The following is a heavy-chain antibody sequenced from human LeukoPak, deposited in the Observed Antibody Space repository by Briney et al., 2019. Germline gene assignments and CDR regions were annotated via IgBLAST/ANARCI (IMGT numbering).Heavy chain of an antibody. CDR2: IYYSGST. J-gene: IGHJ4*02. D-gene: IGHD6-19*01. V-gene: IGHV4-39*01. Sequence: SETPSLTCTVSGGSISSSSYYWGWIRQPPGKGLEWIGSIYYSGSTYYNPSLKSRVTISVDTSKNQFSLKLSSVTAADTAVYYCARRGSGWPYYFDHWGQGTLVTVSS. CDR3: ARRGSGWPYYFDH. CDR1: GGSISSSSYY.